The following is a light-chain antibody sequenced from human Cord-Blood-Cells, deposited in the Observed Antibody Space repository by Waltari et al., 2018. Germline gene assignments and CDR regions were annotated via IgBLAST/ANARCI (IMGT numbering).Light chain of an antibody. CDR1: QSVLYSPNNKNY. CDR2: WAS. CDR3: QQYYSTPLT. J-gene: IGKJ4*01. V-gene: IGKV4-1*01. Sequence: DIVMTQSPDSLAVSLGERDTINCKSSQSVLYSPNNKNYLAWYQQKPGQPPKLLIYWASTRESGVPDRFSGSGSGTDFTLTINSLQAEDVAVYYCQQYYSTPLTFGGGTKVEIK.